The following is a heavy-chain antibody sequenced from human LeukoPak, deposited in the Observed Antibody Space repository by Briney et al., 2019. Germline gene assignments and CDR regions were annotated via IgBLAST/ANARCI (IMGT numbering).Heavy chain of an antibody. Sequence: GASVKVSCKASGYTSTDYFIHWVRQAPGQGLEWMGIINPSGGSTTFEQKFQGRVTLTWDTSTNTVYMEQSSLRSEDTAVYYCARGGRFFGNSLPLDYWGQGTLVTVSS. D-gene: IGHD4-23*01. CDR2: INPSGGST. V-gene: IGHV1-46*01. J-gene: IGHJ4*02. CDR3: ARGGRFFGNSLPLDY. CDR1: GYTSTDYF.